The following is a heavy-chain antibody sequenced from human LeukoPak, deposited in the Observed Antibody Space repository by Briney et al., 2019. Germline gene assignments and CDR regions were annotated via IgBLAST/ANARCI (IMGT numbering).Heavy chain of an antibody. D-gene: IGHD4-17*01. Sequence: GGSLRLSCAASGFTVSSNYMSWVRQAPGKGLEWVSVIYSDSGGSTYYADSVKGRFTMSRDNSKDTLYLHMNSLRAEDTAVYYCARGFTHDYGDYFDYWGQGTLVTVSS. CDR1: GFTVSSNY. J-gene: IGHJ4*02. CDR2: IYSDSGGST. V-gene: IGHV3-66*01. CDR3: ARGFTHDYGDYFDY.